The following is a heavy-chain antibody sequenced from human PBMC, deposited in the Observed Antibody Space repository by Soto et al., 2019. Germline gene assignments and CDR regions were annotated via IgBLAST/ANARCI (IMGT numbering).Heavy chain of an antibody. CDR1: GFTFSVFG. CDR2: ISNDGNSE. V-gene: IGHV3-30*18. Sequence: QVQLVESGGGVVQPGRSLRLSSAASGFTFSVFGMHWVRQAPGKGLEWVAVISNDGNSEHYADSVKGRFTISRDNSMNTFYLQMNSLSVEDTAVYYCAKTITTIGVSSTGRGALLDNWGQGILVSVSS. D-gene: IGHD3-3*01. CDR3: AKTITTIGVSSTGRGALLDN. J-gene: IGHJ4*02.